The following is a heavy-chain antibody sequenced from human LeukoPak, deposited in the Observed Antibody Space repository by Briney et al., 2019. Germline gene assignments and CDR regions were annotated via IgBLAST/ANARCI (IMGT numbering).Heavy chain of an antibody. CDR1: GDSVSSNSAA. CDR2: TYYRSKWYN. V-gene: IGHV6-1*01. CDR3: ARAAEDSTSRTGYYYYYMDV. Sequence: SQTLSLTCAISGDSVSSNSAAWNWIRQSPSGGLEWLGRTYYRSKWYNDYAVSVKSRITINPDTSKNQFSLQLNSVTPEDTAVYYCARAAEDSTSRTGYYYYYMDVWGKGTTVTVSS. D-gene: IGHD2/OR15-2a*01. J-gene: IGHJ6*03.